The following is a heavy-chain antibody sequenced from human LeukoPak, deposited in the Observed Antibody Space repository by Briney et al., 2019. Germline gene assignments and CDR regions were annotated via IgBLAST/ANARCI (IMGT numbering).Heavy chain of an antibody. J-gene: IGHJ4*02. D-gene: IGHD6-19*01. Sequence: SETLSLTCTVSCASISGSSYYWGWIRQPPGKGLELIGIIYHTGSTYYNPSLKSRVAMSVDTSRNRFSLRLSYVTAADTAIYFCARREWLAQGEFDFWGQGNLVTVSS. V-gene: IGHV4-39*01. CDR1: CASISGSSYY. CDR2: IYHTGST. CDR3: ARREWLAQGEFDF.